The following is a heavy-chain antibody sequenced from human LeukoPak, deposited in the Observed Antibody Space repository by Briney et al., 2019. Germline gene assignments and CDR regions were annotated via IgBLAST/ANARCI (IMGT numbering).Heavy chain of an antibody. CDR2: ISSNRGST. J-gene: IGHJ4*02. D-gene: IGHD5-24*01. CDR3: ARGGRRWLQPYYFDY. Sequence: GGSLRLSCAASGFTFSSYAMHWVRQAPGKGLEYVSAISSNRGSTYYANSVKGRFTISRDNSKNTLYLQMGSLRAEDMAVYYCARGGRRWLQPYYFDYWGQGTLVTVST. CDR1: GFTFSSYA. V-gene: IGHV3-64*01.